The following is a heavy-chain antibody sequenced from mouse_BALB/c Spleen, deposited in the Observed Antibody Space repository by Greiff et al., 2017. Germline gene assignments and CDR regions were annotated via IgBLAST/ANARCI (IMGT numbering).Heavy chain of an antibody. D-gene: IGHD2-10*02. V-gene: IGHV3-6*02. CDR2: ISYDGSN. CDR1: GYSITSGYY. J-gene: IGHJ2*01. Sequence: ESGPGLVKPSQSLSLTCSVTGYSITSGYYWNWIRQFPGNKLEWMGYISYDGSNNYNPSLKNRISITRDTSKNQFFLKLNSVTTEDTATYYCARDGLVWGKGTTLTVSS. CDR3: ARDGLV.